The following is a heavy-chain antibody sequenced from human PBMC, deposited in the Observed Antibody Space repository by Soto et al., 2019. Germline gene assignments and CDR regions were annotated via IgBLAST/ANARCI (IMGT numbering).Heavy chain of an antibody. CDR1: GGSISSYY. D-gene: IGHD3-10*01. V-gene: IGHV4-59*08. CDR2: INFSGSP. CDR3: ARLGVQYYGSGTYYGMDV. Sequence: PSETLSLTCTVFGGSISSYYWSWIRQAPGKGLEWIGYINFSGSPNYSPSLKSRVTISVDTSKTQISLKLSSVTAADTAVYYCARLGVQYYGSGTYYGMDVWGQGTTVTVS. J-gene: IGHJ6*02.